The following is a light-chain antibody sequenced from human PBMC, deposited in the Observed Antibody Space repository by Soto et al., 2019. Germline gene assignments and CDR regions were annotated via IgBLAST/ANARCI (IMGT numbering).Light chain of an antibody. J-gene: IGKJ1*01. V-gene: IGKV1-5*01. CDR1: QSIDNW. CDR3: QQYSTYPRT. Sequence: DIQMTQSPYILSASVGDRVTITCRASQSIDNWLAWYQQKPGEAPKFLIYEASTLDSGDPSRFSGSGSGTEFTLTISSLHPDDFATYYCQQYSTYPRTFGQGTKVEIK. CDR2: EAS.